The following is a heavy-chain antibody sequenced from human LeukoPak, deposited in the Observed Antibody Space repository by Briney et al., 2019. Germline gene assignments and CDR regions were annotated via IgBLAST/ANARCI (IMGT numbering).Heavy chain of an antibody. J-gene: IGHJ4*02. CDR2: IYYSGYT. V-gene: IGHV4-39*01. CDR1: GGSFSSSTYY. CDR3: AKHYMGSSYNRGLDY. D-gene: IGHD3-10*01. Sequence: SETLSLTCTVSGGSFSSSTYYWGWIRQPPGKGLEWIGSIYYSGYTYYNPSLESRVTISVDTSKNQFSLKLSSVTAADTAIYYCAKHYMGSSYNRGLDYWGQGTLVTVSS.